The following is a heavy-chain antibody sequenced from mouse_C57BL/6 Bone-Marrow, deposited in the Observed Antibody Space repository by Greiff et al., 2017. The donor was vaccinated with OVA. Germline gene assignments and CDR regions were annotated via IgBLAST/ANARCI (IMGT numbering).Heavy chain of an antibody. V-gene: IGHV1-81*01. D-gene: IGHD2-3*01. CDR1: GYTFTSYG. J-gene: IGHJ3*01. Sequence: VQLQESGAELARPGASVQLSCKASGYTFTSYGISWVKQRTGQGLEWIGEISPRSGNTYYNEKFNGKATLTADKSSSTAYMELRSLTSEDSAVYFCARGGYYEIFAYWGQGTLVTVSA. CDR2: ISPRSGNT. CDR3: ARGGYYEIFAY.